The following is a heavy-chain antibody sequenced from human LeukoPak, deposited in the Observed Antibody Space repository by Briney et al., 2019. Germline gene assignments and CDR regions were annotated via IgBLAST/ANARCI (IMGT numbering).Heavy chain of an antibody. CDR3: AKDRDSSWYSGCFDY. J-gene: IGHJ4*02. CDR2: IKQDGNEK. Sequence: PGGSLRLSCAASGFTFSNYWMSWVRQAPGKGLEWVANIKQDGNEKYYVDSVKGRFTISRDDSKNTLYLQTNSLRAEDTAVYYCAKDRDSSWYSGCFDYWGQGTLVTVSS. D-gene: IGHD6-13*01. CDR1: GFTFSNYW. V-gene: IGHV3-7*01.